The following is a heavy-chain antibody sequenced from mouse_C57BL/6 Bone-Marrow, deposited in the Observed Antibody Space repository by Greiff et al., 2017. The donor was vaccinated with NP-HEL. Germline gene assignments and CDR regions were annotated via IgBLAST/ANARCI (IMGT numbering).Heavy chain of an antibody. J-gene: IGHJ2*01. Sequence: QVQLKQPGAELVKPGASVKLSCKASGYTFTSYWMHWVKQRPGRGLEWSGRIDPNSGGTKYNEKFKSKATLTVDKPSSTAYMQLSSLTSEDSAVYYCARGATVVAYYFDYWGQGTTLTVSS. CDR2: IDPNSGGT. D-gene: IGHD1-1*01. CDR3: ARGATVVAYYFDY. V-gene: IGHV1-72*01. CDR1: GYTFTSYW.